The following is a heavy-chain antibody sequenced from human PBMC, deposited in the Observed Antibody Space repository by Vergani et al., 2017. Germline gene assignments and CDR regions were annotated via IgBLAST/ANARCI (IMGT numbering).Heavy chain of an antibody. D-gene: IGHD4-11*01. Sequence: ELQLLESGGGLVQPGGSLRLSCAASGFTFSSYAMCWVRQAPGKGLEWVSAISGSGGRTYYADSVKGRFTISRDNTKNTLYLQLNSLRDEDTAVYYCAKDERVTTFIYYYYGMDGGGQGTTVTVS. CDR2: ISGSGGRT. CDR3: AKDERVTTFIYYYYGMDG. V-gene: IGHV3-23*01. CDR1: GFTFSSYA. J-gene: IGHJ6*02.